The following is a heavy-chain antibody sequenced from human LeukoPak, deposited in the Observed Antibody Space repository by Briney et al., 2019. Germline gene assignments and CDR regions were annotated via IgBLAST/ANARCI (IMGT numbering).Heavy chain of an antibody. D-gene: IGHD6-19*01. J-gene: IGHJ4*02. CDR2: ISYDGSNK. CDR1: GLTFSNYG. Sequence: GRSLRLACAASGLTFSNYGMHWVRQAPGKGLEWVALISYDGSNKYYADSVKGRFTISRDNSKNTLYLQMNSLRTEDTDVYYCAKSNGWLADYWGQGTLVTVSS. V-gene: IGHV3-30*18. CDR3: AKSNGWLADY.